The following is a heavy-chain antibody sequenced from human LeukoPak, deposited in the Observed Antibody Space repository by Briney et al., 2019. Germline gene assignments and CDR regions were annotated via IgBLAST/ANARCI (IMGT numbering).Heavy chain of an antibody. V-gene: IGHV3-23*01. CDR1: GFTFSSYA. Sequence: GGSLGLSCAASGFTFSSYAMSWARQAPGKGVEWVSAISGSGGSTYYADSVKGRFTISRDNSKNTLYLQMNSLRAEDTAVYYCAKSGYNRFDYWGQGTLVTVSS. CDR2: ISGSGGST. CDR3: AKSGYNRFDY. J-gene: IGHJ4*02. D-gene: IGHD5-24*01.